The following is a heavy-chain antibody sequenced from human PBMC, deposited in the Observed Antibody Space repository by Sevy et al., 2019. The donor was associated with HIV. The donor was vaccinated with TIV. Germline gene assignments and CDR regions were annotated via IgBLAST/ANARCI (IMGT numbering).Heavy chain of an antibody. J-gene: IGHJ4*02. CDR2: LSFGCGEI. CDR1: GFTFSKYS. Sequence: GGSLRLSCAASGFTFSKYSMSWVRQPPGKGLERVSTLSFGCGEIKYADSVKGRFTISRDNSKSSVYLQMNNLRPEDTAVHYCAREGCTKPHDYWGQGTLVTVSS. CDR3: AREGCTKPHDY. V-gene: IGHV3-23*01. D-gene: IGHD2-8*01.